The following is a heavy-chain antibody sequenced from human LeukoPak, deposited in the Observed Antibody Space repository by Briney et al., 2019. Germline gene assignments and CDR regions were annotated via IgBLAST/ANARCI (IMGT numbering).Heavy chain of an antibody. CDR1: GGSISSGGYY. D-gene: IGHD6-13*01. Sequence: SETLSLTCTVSGGSISSGGYYWSWIRQHPGKGLEWIGYIYYSGSTYYNPSLKSRVTISVDTSKNHFSLRLNSVTAADTAVYYCARALFGGSRWAYYFDYWGQGTLVTVSS. CDR3: ARALFGGSRWAYYFDY. V-gene: IGHV4-31*03. J-gene: IGHJ4*02. CDR2: IYYSGST.